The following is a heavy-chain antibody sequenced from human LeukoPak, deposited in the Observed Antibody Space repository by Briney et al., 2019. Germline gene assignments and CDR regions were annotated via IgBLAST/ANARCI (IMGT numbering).Heavy chain of an antibody. CDR2: ISYSGSTT. Sequence: PGGSLRLSCAASGFIFSSYEMNWVRQAPGKGLEWVSYISYSGSTTSYADSVKGRFTISRDNAKNSLYPQMNSLRAEDTAVYCCARAGPPAFDPWGQGTLVTVPS. J-gene: IGHJ5*02. CDR1: GFIFSSYE. CDR3: ARAGPPAFDP. V-gene: IGHV3-48*03.